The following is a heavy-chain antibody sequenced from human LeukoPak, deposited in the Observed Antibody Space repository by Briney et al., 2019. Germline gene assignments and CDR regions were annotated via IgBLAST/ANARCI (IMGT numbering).Heavy chain of an antibody. CDR3: ARNILTGYTRHYYYYGMDV. CDR2: IYYSGST. CDR1: GGSISSYH. V-gene: IGHV4-59*08. J-gene: IGHJ6*02. D-gene: IGHD3-9*01. Sequence: SETLSLTCTVSGGSISSYHWSWIRQPPGKGLEWIGYIYYSGSTNYNPSLKSRVTISVDTSKNQFSLKLSSVTAADTAVYYCARNILTGYTRHYYYYGMDVWGQGTTVTVSS.